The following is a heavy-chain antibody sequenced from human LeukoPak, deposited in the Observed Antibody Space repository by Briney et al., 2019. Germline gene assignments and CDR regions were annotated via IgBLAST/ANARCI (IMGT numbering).Heavy chain of an antibody. D-gene: IGHD6-13*01. V-gene: IGHV4-31*03. CDR1: GGSISSGGYY. CDR2: IYYSGST. J-gene: IGHJ4*02. CDR3: ARASYSSSCHDY. Sequence: SQTLSLTCTVSGGSISSGGYYWSWIRQHPGKGLEWIGCIYYSGSTYYNPSLKSRVTISVDTSKNQFSLKLSSVTAADTAVYYCARASYSSSCHDYWGQGTLVTVSS.